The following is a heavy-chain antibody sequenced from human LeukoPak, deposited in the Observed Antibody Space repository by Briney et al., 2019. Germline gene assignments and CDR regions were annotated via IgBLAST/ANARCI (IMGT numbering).Heavy chain of an antibody. Sequence: GSLRFSXAASGFTFSSYAMSWVRQAPGKGLEWVSAISGSGGSTYYADSVKGRFTISRDNSKNTLYLQMNSLRAEDTAVYYCAKDWVASSWFNWFDPWGQGTLVTVSS. CDR3: AKDWVASSWFNWFDP. CDR2: ISGSGGST. D-gene: IGHD6-13*01. CDR1: GFTFSSYA. V-gene: IGHV3-23*01. J-gene: IGHJ5*02.